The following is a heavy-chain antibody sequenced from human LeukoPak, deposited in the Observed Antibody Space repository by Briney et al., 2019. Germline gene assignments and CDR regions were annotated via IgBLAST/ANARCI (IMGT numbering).Heavy chain of an antibody. CDR1: GGSISSSSYY. J-gene: IGHJ5*02. D-gene: IGHD1-26*01. Sequence: SETLSLTCTVSGGSISSSSYYWGWIRQPPGKGLGWIGSIYYAGSTYYNPSLKSRVTISVDTSKNQFSLKLSSVTAADTAVYYCARRRSTYWFDPWGQGTLVTVSS. CDR3: ARRRSTYWFDP. CDR2: IYYAGST. V-gene: IGHV4-39*01.